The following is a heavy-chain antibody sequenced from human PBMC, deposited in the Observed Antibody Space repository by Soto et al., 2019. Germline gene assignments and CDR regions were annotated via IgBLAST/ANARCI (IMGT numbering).Heavy chain of an antibody. Sequence: VGSLRLSCAASGFTFSSYSMNWVRQAPGKGLEWVSSISSSSSYIYYADSVKGRFTISRDNAKNSLYLQMNSLRAEDTAVYYCARGDVVVVTALTRSYYYGMDVWGQGTTVTVSS. D-gene: IGHD2-21*02. CDR3: ARGDVVVVTALTRSYYYGMDV. CDR2: ISSSSSYI. V-gene: IGHV3-21*01. CDR1: GFTFSSYS. J-gene: IGHJ6*02.